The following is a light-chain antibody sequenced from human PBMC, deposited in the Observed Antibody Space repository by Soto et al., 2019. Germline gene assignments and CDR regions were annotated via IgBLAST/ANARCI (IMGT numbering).Light chain of an antibody. V-gene: IGLV2-8*01. CDR3: NSYVGNTNNVV. J-gene: IGLJ2*01. CDR1: GSDVGGNNY. CDR2: EVN. Sequence: QSAPTQPPSASGSPGQSVTISCTGTGSDVGGNNYVSWYQQHPGKAPKLMIYEVNKRPSGVPDRFSGSKSGNTASLTVSGLQADDEADYYCNSYVGNTNNVVFGGGTKLTVL.